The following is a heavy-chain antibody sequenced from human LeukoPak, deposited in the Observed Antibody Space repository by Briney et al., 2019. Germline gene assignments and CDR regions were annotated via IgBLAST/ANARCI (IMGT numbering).Heavy chain of an antibody. CDR1: GFTFSSYS. V-gene: IGHV3-21*01. J-gene: IGHJ4*02. CDR3: ARLMVRGVTWGSPLDY. D-gene: IGHD3-10*01. Sequence: GGSLRLSCAASGFTFSSYSMQWVRQAPGKGPEWLSCISRGSTYIYYADSVKGRFSISRDNANDSLYLQMDSLRAEDTAVYYCARLMVRGVTWGSPLDYWGQGILVTVSS. CDR2: ISRGSTYI.